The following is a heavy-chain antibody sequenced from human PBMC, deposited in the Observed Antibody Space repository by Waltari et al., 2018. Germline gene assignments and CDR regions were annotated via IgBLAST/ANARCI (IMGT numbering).Heavy chain of an antibody. J-gene: IGHJ6*02. CDR2: INPSGGST. D-gene: IGHD2-15*01. Sequence: QVQLVQSGAEAKKPGASVKVSCKASGYTFTSYYMHWVRQAPGQGLEWMGIINPSGGSTSYAQKFQGRVTMTRDTSTSTGYMELSSLRSEDTAVYYCARLVVVAATPQGMDVWGQGTTVTVSS. CDR1: GYTFTSYY. CDR3: ARLVVVAATPQGMDV. V-gene: IGHV1-46*01.